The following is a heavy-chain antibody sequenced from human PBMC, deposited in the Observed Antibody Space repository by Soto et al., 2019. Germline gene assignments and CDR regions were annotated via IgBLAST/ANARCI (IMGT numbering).Heavy chain of an antibody. Sequence: QVQLQESGPGLVKPSETLSLTCTASGGSISNYHWSWIRQPPGKGLEWIGDIYYSGSTSYNPSLKSRVTISVDTSNNQISLKLNSVTAADTAVYFCARVAYDFWSGWGGAGYYYYMDVWGKGTTVTVPS. D-gene: IGHD3-3*01. CDR3: ARVAYDFWSGWGGAGYYYYMDV. J-gene: IGHJ6*03. V-gene: IGHV4-59*01. CDR1: GGSISNYH. CDR2: IYYSGST.